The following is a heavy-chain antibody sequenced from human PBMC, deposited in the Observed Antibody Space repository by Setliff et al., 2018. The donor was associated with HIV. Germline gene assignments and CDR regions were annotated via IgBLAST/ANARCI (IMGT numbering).Heavy chain of an antibody. CDR3: ARRGSDIAAADY. V-gene: IGHV5-10-1*01. Sequence: GESLKISCKGSGYSFTSYWISWVRQMPGKGLEWMGRIDPSDSYTNYSPSFQGHVTISAGKSISTAYLQWSSLKASDTAMYYCARRGSDIAAADYWGQGTLVTVS. CDR2: IDPSDSYT. J-gene: IGHJ4*02. CDR1: GYSFTSYW. D-gene: IGHD6-13*01.